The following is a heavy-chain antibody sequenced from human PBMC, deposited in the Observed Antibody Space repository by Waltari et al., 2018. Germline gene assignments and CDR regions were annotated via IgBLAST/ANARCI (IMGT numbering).Heavy chain of an antibody. J-gene: IGHJ5*02. Sequence: QVQLVESGGGVVQPGRSLRLPCAASGFTFSSYGIHWVRQAPGKGLEWVAVISYDGSNKYYADSVKGRFTISRDNSKNTLYLQMNSLRAEDTAVYYCAKGVQYPLDWFDPWGQGTLVTVSS. V-gene: IGHV3-30*18. CDR3: AKGVQYPLDWFDP. D-gene: IGHD4-4*01. CDR1: GFTFSSYG. CDR2: ISYDGSNK.